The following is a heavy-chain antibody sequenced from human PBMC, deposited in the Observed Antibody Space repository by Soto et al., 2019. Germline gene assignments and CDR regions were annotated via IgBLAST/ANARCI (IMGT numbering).Heavy chain of an antibody. CDR2: IYWDDDK. J-gene: IGHJ5*02. CDR1: GFSLSTSGVG. Sequence: QITLKESGPTLVKPTQTLTLTCTFSGFSLSTSGVGVGWIRQPPGKALEWLALIYWDDDKRYSPSLKSRLTIHNDNSKNQVVLTMTNMDPVNTATYYCAHSLIGYYYDSSGSNWFDPWGQGTMVTVSS. V-gene: IGHV2-5*02. D-gene: IGHD3-22*01. CDR3: AHSLIGYYYDSSGSNWFDP.